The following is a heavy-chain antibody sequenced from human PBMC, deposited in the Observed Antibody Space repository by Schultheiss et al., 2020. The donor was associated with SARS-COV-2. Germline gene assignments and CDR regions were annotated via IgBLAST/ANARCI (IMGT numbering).Heavy chain of an antibody. CDR1: GGSISSYY. D-gene: IGHD6-19*01. CDR3: ARDGYSSGWLPYDAFDI. Sequence: SETLSLTCTVSGGSISSYYWSWIRQPAGKGLEWIGRIYTSGSTNYNPSLKSRVTMSVDTSKNQFSLKLSSVTAADTAVYYCARDGYSSGWLPYDAFDIWGQGTMVT. J-gene: IGHJ3*02. V-gene: IGHV4-4*07. CDR2: IYTSGST.